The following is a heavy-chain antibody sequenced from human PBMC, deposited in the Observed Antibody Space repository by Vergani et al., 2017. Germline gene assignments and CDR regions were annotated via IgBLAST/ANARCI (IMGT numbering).Heavy chain of an antibody. CDR2: IYYSGST. V-gene: IGHV4-31*03. D-gene: IGHD3-10*01. CDR3: ARDRDYYGSGSYYNDNAFDI. Sequence: QVQLQESGPGLVKPSQTLSLTCTVSGGSISSGGYYWSWIRQHPGKGLEWIGYIYYSGSTYYNPSLKSRVTISVDTFKNQFSLKLSSVTAADTAVYYCARDRDYYGSGSYYNDNAFDIWGQGTMVTVSS. CDR1: GGSISSGGYY. J-gene: IGHJ3*02.